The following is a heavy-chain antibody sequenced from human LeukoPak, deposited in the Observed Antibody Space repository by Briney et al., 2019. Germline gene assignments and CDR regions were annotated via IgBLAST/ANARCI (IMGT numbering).Heavy chain of an antibody. Sequence: PSETLSVTCSVSGGYIGSYYWSWIRQPPGKGLEWIGYIYYSGSTNYNPSLKSRVTISGDTSKNQFSLRLSSVTAADTAVYYCARHQSYYYDYYMDVWGKGTTVTISS. CDR3: ARHQSYYYDYYMDV. V-gene: IGHV4-59*08. J-gene: IGHJ6*03. CDR2: IYYSGST. CDR1: GGYIGSYY.